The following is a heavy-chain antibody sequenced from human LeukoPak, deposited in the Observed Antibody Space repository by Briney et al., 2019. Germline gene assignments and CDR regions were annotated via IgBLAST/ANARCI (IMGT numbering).Heavy chain of an antibody. J-gene: IGHJ4*02. D-gene: IGHD4/OR15-4a*01. CDR2: INHNETT. CDR1: GGSISSYY. Sequence: PSETLSLTCTVSGGSISSYYWGWIRQPPGKGLEWIGEINHNETTNYNPSLKSRVTISVDTSENQFSLKVSPLTAADTAVYYCARESGGAIDYWGQGTLVSVSS. V-gene: IGHV4-34*01. CDR3: ARESGGAIDY.